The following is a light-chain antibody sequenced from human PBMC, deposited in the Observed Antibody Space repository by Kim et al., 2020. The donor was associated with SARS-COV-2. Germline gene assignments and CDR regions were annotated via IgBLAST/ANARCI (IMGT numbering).Light chain of an antibody. Sequence: ASVGDKVTITCRASQGISNYLAWYQQKPGKVPKLLIYAASALQSGVPSRFSGSGSGTDFTLTISSLQPEDVATYYCHKYNSAPFTFGQGPKVDIK. CDR3: HKYNSAPFT. V-gene: IGKV1-27*01. CDR1: QGISNY. CDR2: AAS. J-gene: IGKJ1*01.